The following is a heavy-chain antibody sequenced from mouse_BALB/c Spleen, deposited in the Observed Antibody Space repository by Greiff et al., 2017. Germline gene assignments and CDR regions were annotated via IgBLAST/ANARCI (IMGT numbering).Heavy chain of an antibody. Sequence: EVNLVESGGGLVQPGGSRKLSCAASGFTFSSFGMHWVRQAPEKGLEWVAYISSGSSTIYYADTVKGRFTISRDNPKNTLFLQMTSLRSEDTAMYYCASHYGSSYDYYAMDYWGQGTSVTVSS. J-gene: IGHJ4*01. CDR3: ASHYGSSYDYYAMDY. D-gene: IGHD1-1*01. V-gene: IGHV5-17*02. CDR1: GFTFSSFG. CDR2: ISSGSSTI.